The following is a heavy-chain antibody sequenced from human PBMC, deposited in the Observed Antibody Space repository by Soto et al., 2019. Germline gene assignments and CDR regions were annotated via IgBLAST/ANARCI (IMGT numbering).Heavy chain of an antibody. CDR2: ISAYNGNT. Sequence: ASVKVSCKASGYTFTSYGISWARQTPGQGLEWMGWISAYNGNTNYAQKLQGRVTMTTDTSTSTAYMELRSLRSDDTAVYYCARVGSGSYLTSFDYWGQGTLVTVSS. V-gene: IGHV1-18*01. CDR1: GYTFTSYG. D-gene: IGHD1-26*01. CDR3: ARVGSGSYLTSFDY. J-gene: IGHJ4*02.